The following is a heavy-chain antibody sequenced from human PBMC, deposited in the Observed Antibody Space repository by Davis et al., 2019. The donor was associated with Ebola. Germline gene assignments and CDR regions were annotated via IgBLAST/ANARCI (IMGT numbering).Heavy chain of an antibody. CDR2: IIPVFGTT. CDR3: AQWDYRRIDF. D-gene: IGHD1-26*01. V-gene: IGHV1-69*13. J-gene: IGHJ4*02. Sequence: SVPVSCQASGGTNSRFAFSWVRQAPGQGLEWMGGIIPVFGTTDYAQKCQGRVAITADESTSTAYMELTSLRSEDTAVYYCAQWDYRRIDFWGQGTLVTVSS. CDR1: GGTNSRFA.